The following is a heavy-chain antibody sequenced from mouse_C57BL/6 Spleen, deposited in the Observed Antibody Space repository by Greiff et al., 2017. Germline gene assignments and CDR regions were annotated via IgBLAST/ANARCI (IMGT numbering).Heavy chain of an antibody. V-gene: IGHV1-15*01. CDR1: GYTFTAYE. Sequence: VKLQESGAELVRPGASVTLSCKASGYTFTAYEMHWVKQTPVHGLEWIGAIDPETGGTAYNQKFKGKAILTADKSSSTAYMELRSLTSEDSAVYYCTRVYYGSSPFAYWGQGTLVTVSA. J-gene: IGHJ3*01. D-gene: IGHD1-1*01. CDR2: IDPETGGT. CDR3: TRVYYGSSPFAY.